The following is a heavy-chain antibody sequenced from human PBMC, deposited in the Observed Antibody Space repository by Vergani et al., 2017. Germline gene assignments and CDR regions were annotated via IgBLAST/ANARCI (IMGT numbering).Heavy chain of an antibody. J-gene: IGHJ6*02. Sequence: QVQLVQSGAEVKKPGASVKVSCKASGYTFTSYAMHWVRQAPGQRLEWMGWINAGNGNTKYSQKFQGRVTITRDTSASTAYMELGSLRSEDTAVYYCARAEGSDMRDWSGGSCDGYYYYGRDVWGQGTTVTVSS. CDR1: GYTFTSYA. D-gene: IGHD2-15*01. CDR3: ARAEGSDMRDWSGGSCDGYYYYGRDV. CDR2: INAGNGNT. V-gene: IGHV1-3*01.